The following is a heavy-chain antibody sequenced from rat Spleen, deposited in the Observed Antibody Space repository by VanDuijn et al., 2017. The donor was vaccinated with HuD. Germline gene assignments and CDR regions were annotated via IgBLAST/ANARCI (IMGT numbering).Heavy chain of an antibody. Sequence: EVQLVESDGGLVQPGRSLKLSCAASGINFSNYYMAWVRQAPTKGLEWVATISYDGSSTYYRDSVKGRFTISRDNAKSTLYLQMDSLKSEDTATYYCTTWDYWHNRFDYWGQGVMVTVSS. CDR3: TTWDYWHNRFDY. V-gene: IGHV5-29*01. D-gene: IGHD1-6*01. J-gene: IGHJ2*01. CDR1: GINFSNYY. CDR2: ISYDGSST.